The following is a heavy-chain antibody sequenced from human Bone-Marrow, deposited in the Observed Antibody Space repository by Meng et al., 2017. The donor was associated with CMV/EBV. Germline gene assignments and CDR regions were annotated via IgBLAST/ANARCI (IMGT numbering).Heavy chain of an antibody. V-gene: IGHV4-61*01. CDR1: GGSVSSGSYY. J-gene: IGHJ4*02. D-gene: IGHD3-22*01. CDR3: ARDEDDSSGYDY. Sequence: VHGGSVSSGSYYWSWIRQPPGKGLEWIGYIYYSGSTNYNPSLKSRVTISVDTSKNQFSLKLSSVTAADTAAYYCARDEDDSSGYDYWGQGTLVTVSS. CDR2: IYYSGST.